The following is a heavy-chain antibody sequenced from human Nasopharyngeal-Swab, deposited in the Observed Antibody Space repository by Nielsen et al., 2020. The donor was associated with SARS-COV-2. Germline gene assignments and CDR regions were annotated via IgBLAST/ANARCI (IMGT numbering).Heavy chain of an antibody. Sequence: SVKVSCKASGGTFSSYAISWVRQAPGQGLEWMGRIIPIFGIANYAQKLQGRVTITADKSTSTAYMGLGSRRSEGTAVYYCASQGGGDYYDSRRYYNYVMDVWGQGTTVTVSS. D-gene: IGHD3-22*01. J-gene: IGHJ6*02. CDR2: IIPIFGIA. V-gene: IGHV1-69*04. CDR3: ASQGGGDYYDSRRYYNYVMDV. CDR1: GGTFSSYA.